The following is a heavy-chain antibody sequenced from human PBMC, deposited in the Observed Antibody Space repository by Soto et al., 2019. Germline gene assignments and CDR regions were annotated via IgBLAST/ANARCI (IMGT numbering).Heavy chain of an antibody. Sequence: GGSLRLSCAASGFTFSTFAMSWVRQAPGKGMEWVSAISGSGGTTYYADSVKGRFTISRDNAKNSLYLQMNSLRDEDTALYYCARGVVGGTTDWGQGTLVTVSS. CDR1: GFTFSTFA. D-gene: IGHD1-26*01. CDR3: ARGVVGGTTD. J-gene: IGHJ4*02. V-gene: IGHV3-23*01. CDR2: ISGSGGTT.